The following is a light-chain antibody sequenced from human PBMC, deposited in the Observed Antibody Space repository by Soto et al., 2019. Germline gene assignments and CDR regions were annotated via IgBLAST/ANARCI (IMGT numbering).Light chain of an antibody. CDR2: WAS. V-gene: IGKV4-1*01. CDR3: QQYRSRPPA. Sequence: DIVMTQSPDSLAVSLGERATINCKSSQSVLYNSNNKNYLAWYQQKPGQPPKLLIYWASTRESGVPDRFSGSGSGTDFTLTISSLQADDVAVYYCQQYRSRPPAFGRGTKVEIK. J-gene: IGKJ1*01. CDR1: QSVLYNSNNKNY.